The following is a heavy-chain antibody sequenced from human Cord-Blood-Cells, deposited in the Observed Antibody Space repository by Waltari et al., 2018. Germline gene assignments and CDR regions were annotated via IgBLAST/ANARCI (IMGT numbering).Heavy chain of an antibody. D-gene: IGHD4-17*01. J-gene: IGHJ5*02. CDR3: ARQATTVTTGWFDP. V-gene: IGHV5-51*01. CDR2: IYPGDSDT. Sequence: EYMGIIYPGDSDTRYSPSFQGQVTISADKSISTAYLQWSSLKASDTAMYYCARQATTVTTGWFDPWGQGTLVTVSS.